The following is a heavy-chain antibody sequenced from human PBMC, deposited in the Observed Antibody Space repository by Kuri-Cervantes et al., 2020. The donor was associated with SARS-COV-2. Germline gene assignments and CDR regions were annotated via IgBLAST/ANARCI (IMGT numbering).Heavy chain of an antibody. Sequence: GSLRLTCTVSGGSISSSNSSSSYYWGWIRQPPGKGLEWIGSIYYSGSTYYNPSLKSRVTISVDTSKNQFSLKLSSVTAADTAVYYCARRSTSITIFGVANINPFDYWGQGTLVTVSS. CDR2: IYYSGST. D-gene: IGHD3-3*01. CDR1: GGSISSSNSSSSYY. J-gene: IGHJ4*02. V-gene: IGHV4-39*01. CDR3: ARRSTSITIFGVANINPFDY.